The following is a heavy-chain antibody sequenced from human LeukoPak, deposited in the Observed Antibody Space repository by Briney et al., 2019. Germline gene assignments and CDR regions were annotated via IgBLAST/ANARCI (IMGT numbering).Heavy chain of an antibody. CDR2: ISYDGSNK. J-gene: IGHJ6*02. D-gene: IGHD4-17*01. Sequence: GGSLRLSCAASGFTFSTYAMNRVRQAPGKGLEWVAVISYDGSNKYYADSVKGRFTISRDNSKNTLYLQMNSLRAEDTAVYYCAKDQMAVTTFTYYYGMDVWGQGTTVTVSS. CDR1: GFTFSTYA. CDR3: AKDQMAVTTFTYYYGMDV. V-gene: IGHV3-30*04.